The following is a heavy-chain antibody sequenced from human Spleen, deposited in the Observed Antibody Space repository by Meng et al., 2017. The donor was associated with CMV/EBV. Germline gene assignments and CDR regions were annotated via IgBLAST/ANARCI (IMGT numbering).Heavy chain of an antibody. CDR1: GGSISSGGYY. D-gene: IGHD5/OR15-5a*01. V-gene: IGHV4-31*02. CDR2: IYFSGTT. J-gene: IGHJ5*02. CDR3: VRGLGTMSGFDP. Sequence: CTVSGGSISSGGYYWNWIRQHTGKGLEWIGYIYFSGTTYYNPSLKSRVSISVDTSKNQFSLRLTSVTVADTAVYYCVRGLGTMSGFDPWGQGTLVTVSS.